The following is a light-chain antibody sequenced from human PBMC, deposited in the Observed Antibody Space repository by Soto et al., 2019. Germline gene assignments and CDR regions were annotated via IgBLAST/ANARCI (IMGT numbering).Light chain of an antibody. J-gene: IGKJ1*01. CDR1: QSISSW. V-gene: IGKV1-5*03. Sequence: DIQMTQSPSTLSASVGDRVSITCRASQSISSWLAWYQQKPGKAPKLLIYKAYSLESGVPSRLSGSGSGKEFTITISSLKPDDFATDYCQQYNSYGTFGQGTKVDIK. CDR3: QQYNSYGT. CDR2: KAY.